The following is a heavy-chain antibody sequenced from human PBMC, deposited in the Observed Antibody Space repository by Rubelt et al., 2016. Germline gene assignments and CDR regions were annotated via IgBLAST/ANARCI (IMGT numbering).Heavy chain of an antibody. Sequence: EVQLVESGGGLVQPGGSLRLSCAASGFTLSDRWMHWVRQAPGKGLAWVSGIHPDRSTSYADSVTGRFTMFRDNARNTVYLQMNRLGVEDTAVYYCASPPTVPRDWGQGTLVTVSS. CDR2: IHPDRST. CDR3: ASPPTVPRD. D-gene: IGHD4-17*01. J-gene: IGHJ4*02. V-gene: IGHV3-74*02. CDR1: GFTLSDRW.